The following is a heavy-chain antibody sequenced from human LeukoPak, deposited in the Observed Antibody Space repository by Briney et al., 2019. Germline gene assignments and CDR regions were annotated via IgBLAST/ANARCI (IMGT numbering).Heavy chain of an antibody. Sequence: ASVKVSCKASGYTFTSYGISWVRQAPGQGLEWMGWISAYNGNTNYAQKLQGRVTMTTDTSTSTVYMELSSLRSEDTAVYYCARGSLRYFDWLSNNWFDPWGQGTLVTVSS. CDR1: GYTFTSYG. CDR3: ARGSLRYFDWLSNNWFDP. CDR2: ISAYNGNT. V-gene: IGHV1-18*01. D-gene: IGHD3-9*01. J-gene: IGHJ5*02.